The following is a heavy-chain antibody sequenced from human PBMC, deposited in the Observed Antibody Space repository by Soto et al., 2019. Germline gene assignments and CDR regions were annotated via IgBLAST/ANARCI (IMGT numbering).Heavy chain of an antibody. J-gene: IGHJ5*02. Sequence: PSETLSLTCTVSGGSMSRYYWTWIRQPPGKGLEWIGNIHYTGSTNYNPSLKSRVTILLGTSTSQFSLKVSSVTAADTAVYYCARDLTISSTDGPLDPWGHGTLVPVSS. CDR1: GGSMSRYY. D-gene: IGHD1-1*01. V-gene: IGHV4-59*01. CDR3: ARDLTISSTDGPLDP. CDR2: IHYTGST.